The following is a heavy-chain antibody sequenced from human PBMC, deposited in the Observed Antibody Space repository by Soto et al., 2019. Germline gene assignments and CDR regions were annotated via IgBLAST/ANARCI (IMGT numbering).Heavy chain of an antibody. V-gene: IGHV4-34*01. Sequence: TETLSLTCAVYGGSFSGYYWSWIRQPPGKGLEWIGEINHSGSTNYNPSLKSRVTISVDTSKNQFSLKLSSVTAADTAVYYCARGRGILTGYYRGYYYYGMDVWGQGTTVTVSS. J-gene: IGHJ6*02. CDR3: ARGRGILTGYYRGYYYYGMDV. CDR2: INHSGST. CDR1: GGSFSGYY. D-gene: IGHD3-9*01.